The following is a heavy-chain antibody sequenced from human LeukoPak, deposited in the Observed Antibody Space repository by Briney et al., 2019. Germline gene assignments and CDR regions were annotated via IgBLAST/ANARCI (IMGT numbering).Heavy chain of an antibody. D-gene: IGHD3-10*01. V-gene: IGHV4-61*02. J-gene: IGHJ4*02. CDR3: ARGYYYRV. CDR2: IYADGSS. Sequence: SQTLSLTCTVSGGSVSSDNSYWNWIRQPAGKGLEWIGRIYADGSSTYNPSLRSRVTISVDSSKNQFSPRLTSMTAADTAVYYCARGYYYRVWGQGTLVTVSS. CDR1: GGSVSSDNSY.